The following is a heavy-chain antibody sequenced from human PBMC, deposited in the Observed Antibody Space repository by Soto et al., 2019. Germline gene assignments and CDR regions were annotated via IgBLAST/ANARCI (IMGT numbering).Heavy chain of an antibody. D-gene: IGHD6-13*01. CDR3: AKGPRRAASYYFDY. CDR1: GFTFSSYA. CDR2: IASDGADK. V-gene: IGHV3-30*18. Sequence: PGGSLRLSCAASGFTFSSYAMHWVRQAPGKGLEWVAVIASDGADKHYADSVKGRFTISRDNSKNTLSLQMNSLRPEDTAVYFCAKGPRRAASYYFDYWGHGTLVTVSS. J-gene: IGHJ4*01.